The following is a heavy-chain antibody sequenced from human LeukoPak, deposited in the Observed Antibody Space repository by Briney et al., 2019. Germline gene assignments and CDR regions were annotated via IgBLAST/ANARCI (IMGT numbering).Heavy chain of an antibody. J-gene: IGHJ6*03. CDR2: IYYSGST. D-gene: IGHD6-19*01. CDR1: GGSISTYY. Sequence: SETLSLTCTVSGGSISTYYWSWIRQPPGKGLEWIGYIYYSGSTNYNPSLKSRVTISVDTSKNQFSLKLSSVTAADTAVYYCARAVSGWTSWYYYYMDVWGKGTTVTVSS. CDR3: ARAVSGWTSWYYYYMDV. V-gene: IGHV4-59*01.